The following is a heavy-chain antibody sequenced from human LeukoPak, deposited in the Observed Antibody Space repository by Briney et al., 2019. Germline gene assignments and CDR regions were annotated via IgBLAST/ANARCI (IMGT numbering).Heavy chain of an antibody. CDR2: INHSVST. V-gene: IGHV4-34*01. Sequence: SETLSHTCAVCGGSFSGYYWSWIRPPPGTGLEWVGEINHSVSTNYNPSIKSRFTISVDTSKTHFSLKLSSVTAADTVVYYCARFYYDSSAYYYVAYWGQGNLVTVSS. D-gene: IGHD3-22*01. CDR3: ARFYYDSSAYYYVAY. J-gene: IGHJ4*02. CDR1: GGSFSGYY.